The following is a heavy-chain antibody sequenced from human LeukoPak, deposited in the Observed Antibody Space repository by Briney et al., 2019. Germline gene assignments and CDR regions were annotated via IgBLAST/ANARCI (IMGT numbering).Heavy chain of an antibody. J-gene: IGHJ4*02. D-gene: IGHD5-18*01. V-gene: IGHV1-2*02. Sequence: ASVKVSCKASGYTFTGYYMHWVRQAPGQGLEWMGWINPNSGGTNYAQKFQGRVTMTRDTSISTAYMELSRLRSDDTAVYYCATEDVDTATLDYWGQGTLVTVSS. CDR2: INPNSGGT. CDR3: ATEDVDTATLDY. CDR1: GYTFTGYY.